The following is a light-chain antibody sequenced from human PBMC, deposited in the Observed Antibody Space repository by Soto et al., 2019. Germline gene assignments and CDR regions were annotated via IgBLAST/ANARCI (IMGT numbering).Light chain of an antibody. CDR3: KQSYSTPLT. CDR2: AAS. CDR1: QSISSY. V-gene: IGKV1-39*01. Sequence: DIQTTQPPACLSACVAHTVTMTSRPSQSISSYLNWYQQKAGKAPKLLIYAASSLQSGVPSRFSGSGSGTDFTLAISSLQTEDFETYYCKQSYSTPLTFGGGTEVDIK. J-gene: IGKJ4*01.